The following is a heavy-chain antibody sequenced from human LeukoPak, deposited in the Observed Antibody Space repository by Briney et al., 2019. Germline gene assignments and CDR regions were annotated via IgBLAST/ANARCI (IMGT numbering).Heavy chain of an antibody. Sequence: SETLSLTCAVYGGSFSGYYWSWIRQPPGKGLEWIGEINHSGSTNYNPSLKSRVTISVDTSKNQFSLKLSSVTAADTAVYYCARSYSSSWYYFDYWGQGTLVTVSS. J-gene: IGHJ4*02. CDR1: GGSFSGYY. D-gene: IGHD6-13*01. V-gene: IGHV4-34*01. CDR3: ARSYSSSWYYFDY. CDR2: INHSGST.